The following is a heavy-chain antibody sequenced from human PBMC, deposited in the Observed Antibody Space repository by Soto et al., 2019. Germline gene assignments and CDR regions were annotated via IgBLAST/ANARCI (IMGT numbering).Heavy chain of an antibody. CDR1: GGSISSGGYS. CDR2: LFHSGST. J-gene: IGHJ4*02. Sequence: SETLSLTCAVSGGSISSGGYSWSWIRQPPGKGLELIGYLFHSGSTYYNPSLKSRVTISIDRSKNHFSLKLSSVTAADTAVYYCAAHLRGLFDYWGQGTLVTVSS. V-gene: IGHV4-30-2*01. CDR3: AAHLRGLFDY. D-gene: IGHD6-25*01.